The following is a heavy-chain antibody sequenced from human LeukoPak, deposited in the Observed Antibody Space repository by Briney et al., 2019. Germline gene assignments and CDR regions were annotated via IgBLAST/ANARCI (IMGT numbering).Heavy chain of an antibody. CDR2: INQDGSEK. CDR1: AFTFSSYW. J-gene: IGHJ4*02. V-gene: IGHV3-7*01. D-gene: IGHD3-3*01. Sequence: GGSLRLSCAASAFTFSSYWMSWVRQAPGKGLEWVANINQDGSEKFYVDSVKGRFTISRDNAKNSLYLQMNSLRAEDTAVYYCARDYFSRGGVDIADWGQGTLVTVSS. CDR3: ARDYFSRGGVDIAD.